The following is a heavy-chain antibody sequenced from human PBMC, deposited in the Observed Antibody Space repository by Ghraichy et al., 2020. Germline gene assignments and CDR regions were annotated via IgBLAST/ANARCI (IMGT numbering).Heavy chain of an antibody. D-gene: IGHD3-9*01. CDR3: AKDLYDILAGHDY. Sequence: GGSLRLSCAASGFTFSSYGMHWVRQAPGKGLEWVAFIRYDGSNKYYADSVKGRFTISRDNSKNTLYLQMNSLRAEDTAVYYCAKDLYDILAGHDYWGQGTLVTVSS. V-gene: IGHV3-30*02. CDR2: IRYDGSNK. CDR1: GFTFSSYG. J-gene: IGHJ4*02.